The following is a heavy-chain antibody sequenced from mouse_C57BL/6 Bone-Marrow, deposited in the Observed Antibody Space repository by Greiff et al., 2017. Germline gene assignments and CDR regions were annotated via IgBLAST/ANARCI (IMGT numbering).Heavy chain of an antibody. Sequence: QVQLKQSGAELVKPGASVKISCKASGYAFSSYWMNWVKQRPGKGLEWIGQIYPGDGDTNYNGKFKGKATLTADKSSSTAYMQLSSLTSEDSAVYFCARSITTVVRYFDYWGQGTTLTVSS. V-gene: IGHV1-80*01. CDR2: IYPGDGDT. CDR1: GYAFSSYW. CDR3: ARSITTVVRYFDY. J-gene: IGHJ2*01. D-gene: IGHD1-1*01.